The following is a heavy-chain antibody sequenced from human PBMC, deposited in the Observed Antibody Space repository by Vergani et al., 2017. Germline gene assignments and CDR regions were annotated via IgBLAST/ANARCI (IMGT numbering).Heavy chain of an antibody. CDR2: IGKDGINT. J-gene: IGHJ4*02. CDR3: ARDRPYDSSSWSDFDY. CDR1: GFTFSNFG. V-gene: IGHV3-30*02. Sequence: QVQLVESAGGVVQPGGSLRLSCAASGFTFSNFGMHWIRQAPGKGLEWLAYIGKDGINTRYRDAVKGRFTVSRDNSKDILYLQMDSLGSEDTAVYYCARDRPYDSSSWSDFDYWGQGTLVTVSS. D-gene: IGHD6-13*01.